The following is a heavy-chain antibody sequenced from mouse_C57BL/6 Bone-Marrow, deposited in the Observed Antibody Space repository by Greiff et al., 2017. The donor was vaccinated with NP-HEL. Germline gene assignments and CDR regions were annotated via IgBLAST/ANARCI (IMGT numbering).Heavy chain of an antibody. V-gene: IGHV1-39*01. CDR3: ARFITTTPLTGFAY. J-gene: IGHJ3*01. CDR2: INPNYGTT. Sequence: EVHLVESGPELVKPGASVKISCKASGYSFTDYNMNWVKQSNGKSLEWIGVINPNYGTTSYNQKFKGKATLTVDQSSSTAYMQLNSLTSEDSAVYYCARFITTTPLTGFAYWGQGTLVTVSA. CDR1: GYSFTDYN. D-gene: IGHD1-1*01.